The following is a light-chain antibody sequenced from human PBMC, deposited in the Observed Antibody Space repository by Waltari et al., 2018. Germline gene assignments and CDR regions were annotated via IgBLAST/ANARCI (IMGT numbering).Light chain of an antibody. Sequence: HSALTQPASVSGSPGQSITISCTGTRSDVGAYAFVSWYRQHPDKVPNLIIFDVTERPSGISARFAGSKSGNTASLTISGLQADDEADYYCAAYTSSSNFVFVSGTTVTV. CDR1: RSDVGAYAF. V-gene: IGLV2-14*03. CDR3: AAYTSSSNFV. J-gene: IGLJ1*01. CDR2: DVT.